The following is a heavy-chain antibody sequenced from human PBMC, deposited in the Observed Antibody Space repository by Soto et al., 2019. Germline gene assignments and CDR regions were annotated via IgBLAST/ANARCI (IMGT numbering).Heavy chain of an antibody. CDR2: ISAAGGST. CDR3: AKGFSSGWYSNYFDY. V-gene: IGHV3-23*01. Sequence: GVSLRLSCAASGFTFSSYAMNWVRQAPGKGLEWVSAISAAGGSTYSADSVKGRFTISRDNSKNTLYLQMNSLRAEDTAVYYCAKGFSSGWYSNYFDYWGQGTLVTVSS. D-gene: IGHD6-19*01. J-gene: IGHJ4*02. CDR1: GFTFSSYA.